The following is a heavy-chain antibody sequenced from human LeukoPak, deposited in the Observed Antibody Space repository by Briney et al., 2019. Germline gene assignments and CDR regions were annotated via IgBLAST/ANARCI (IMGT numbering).Heavy chain of an antibody. D-gene: IGHD3-10*01. CDR2: IYYSGST. V-gene: IGHV4-59*01. CDR3: ARTRVAGGSGSYSGWFDP. Sequence: SETLSLTCTVSGGSISSYYWSWIRQPPGKGLEWIGYIYYSGSTNYNPSLKSRVTISVDTSKNQLSLKLSSVTAADTAVYYCARTRVAGGSGSYSGWFDPWGQGTLVTVSS. J-gene: IGHJ5*02. CDR1: GGSISSYY.